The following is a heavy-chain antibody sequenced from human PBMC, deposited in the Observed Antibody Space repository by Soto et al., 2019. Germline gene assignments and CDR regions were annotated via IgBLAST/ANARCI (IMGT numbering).Heavy chain of an antibody. CDR1: GYTFTSYA. J-gene: IGHJ3*02. CDR2: INAGNGNT. Sequence: QVQLVQSGAEVKKPGASVKVSCKASGYTFTSYAMHWVRQAPGQRLEWMGWINAGNGNTKYSQKFQGRVTITRDTSASTAYMELSSLRSQDTAVYYCARSLLIAARPEDFDIWGQGTMVTVSS. V-gene: IGHV1-3*01. D-gene: IGHD6-6*01. CDR3: ARSLLIAARPEDFDI.